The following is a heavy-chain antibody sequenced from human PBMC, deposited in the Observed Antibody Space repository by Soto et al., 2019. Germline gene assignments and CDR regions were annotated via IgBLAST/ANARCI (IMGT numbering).Heavy chain of an antibody. CDR3: GKSYGTYYYCGMDV. J-gene: IGHJ6*02. CDR2: IYYSGST. CDR1: GGSISSYY. Sequence: SETLSLTCTVSGGSISSYYWSWIRQPPGKGLEWIGYIYYSGSTNYNPSLKSRVTISVDTSKNQFSLKLSSVTAADTAVYYCGKSYGTYYYCGMDVWGQGTTVTVSS. D-gene: IGHD5-18*01. V-gene: IGHV4-59*01.